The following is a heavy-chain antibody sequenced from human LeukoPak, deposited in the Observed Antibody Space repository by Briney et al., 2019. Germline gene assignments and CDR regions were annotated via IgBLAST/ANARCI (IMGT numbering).Heavy chain of an antibody. V-gene: IGHV3-30*18. Sequence: GGSLRLSCAASGFTFSSYGMHWIRQAPGKGLEWAAGISYDGSNKYYADSAKGRLTISRDNSKNTLYLQMNSLRAEDTPVYYCAKDLDFWSGYTDYWGRGTLVTVSS. J-gene: IGHJ4*02. D-gene: IGHD3-3*01. CDR2: ISYDGSNK. CDR3: AKDLDFWSGYTDY. CDR1: GFTFSSYG.